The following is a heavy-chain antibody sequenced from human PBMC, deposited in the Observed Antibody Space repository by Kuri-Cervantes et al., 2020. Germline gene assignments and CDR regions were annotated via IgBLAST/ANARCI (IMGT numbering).Heavy chain of an antibody. J-gene: IGHJ4*02. Sequence: GESLKISCAASGFPFIKFGMHWVRQAPGKGLEWVAFIRYDGSNKYYTDSVKGRFTISRDNAKNSLYLQMNSLRAEDTAVYYCARDLPGYSGGCIDYWGQGTLVTVSS. CDR3: ARDLPGYSGGCIDY. CDR1: GFPFIKFG. V-gene: IGHV3-30*02. CDR2: IRYDGSNK. D-gene: IGHD6-19*01.